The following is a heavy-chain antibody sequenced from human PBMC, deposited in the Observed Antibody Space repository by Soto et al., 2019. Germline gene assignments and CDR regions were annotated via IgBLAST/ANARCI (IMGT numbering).Heavy chain of an antibody. Sequence: GSGPTLVNPTQTLTLTCTFSGFSLSTSGVGVGWIRQPPGKALEWLALIYWNDDKRYSPSLKSRLTITKDTSKNQVVLTMTNMDPVDTATYYCAHNYVDIVATPHLSPLDWFDPWGQGTLVTVSS. CDR1: GFSLSTSGVG. V-gene: IGHV2-5*01. D-gene: IGHD5-12*01. CDR3: AHNYVDIVATPHLSPLDWFDP. J-gene: IGHJ5*02. CDR2: IYWNDDK.